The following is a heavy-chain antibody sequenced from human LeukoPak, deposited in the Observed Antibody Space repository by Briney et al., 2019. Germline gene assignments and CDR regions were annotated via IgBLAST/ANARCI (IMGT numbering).Heavy chain of an antibody. J-gene: IGHJ1*01. CDR1: GGTFSSYA. V-gene: IGHV3-23*01. CDR3: AILYSSSWYSGFFQH. CDR2: ISGSGGST. Sequence: SCKASGGTFSSYAMSWVRQAPGKGLEWVSAISGSGGSTYYADSVKGRFTISRDNSKNTLYLQMNTLRAEDTAVYYCAILYSSSWYSGFFQHWGQGTLVTVSS. D-gene: IGHD6-13*01.